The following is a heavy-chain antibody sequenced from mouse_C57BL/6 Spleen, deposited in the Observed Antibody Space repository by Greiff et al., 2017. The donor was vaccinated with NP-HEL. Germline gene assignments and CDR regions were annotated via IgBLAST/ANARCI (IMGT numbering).Heavy chain of an antibody. J-gene: IGHJ4*01. CDR3: ARHPGGYAMDY. V-gene: IGHV1-26*01. Sequence: VQLQQSGPELVKPGASVKISCKASGYTFTDYYMNWVKQSHGKSLEWIGDINPNNGGTSYNQKFKGKATLTVDKSSSTAYMERRSLTSEDSAVYYCARHPGGYAMDYWGQGTSVTVSS. CDR2: INPNNGGT. CDR1: GYTFTDYY.